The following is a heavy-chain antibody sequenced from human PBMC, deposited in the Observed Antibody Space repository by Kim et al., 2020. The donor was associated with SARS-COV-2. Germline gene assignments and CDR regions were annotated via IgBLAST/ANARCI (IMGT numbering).Heavy chain of an antibody. V-gene: IGHV3-30*03. CDR1: GFSFSTYG. D-gene: IGHD3-16*01. CDR3: AREGGSP. Sequence: GGSLRLSCAASGFSFSTYGMNWVRQAPGKGLEWVAVISFDGSSKSYADSVKGRFTIARDNSNNMLFLQMNSLSVEDTSMYYCAREGGSPWGQGTLVTSSS. CDR2: ISFDGSSK. J-gene: IGHJ5*02.